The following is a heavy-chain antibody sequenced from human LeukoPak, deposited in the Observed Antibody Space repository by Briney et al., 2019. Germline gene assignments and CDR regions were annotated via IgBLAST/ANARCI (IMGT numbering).Heavy chain of an antibody. Sequence: GGSLGLSCAASGFTFSSYAMHWVRQAPGKGLEWVALISYDGSDKYYADSVKGRFTISRDNSKNTLYLQMNSLRVEDTAVYYCARGGAARPDFWGQGTLVTVSS. CDR3: ARGGAARPDF. J-gene: IGHJ4*02. CDR2: ISYDGSDK. V-gene: IGHV3-30*04. CDR1: GFTFSSYA. D-gene: IGHD6-6*01.